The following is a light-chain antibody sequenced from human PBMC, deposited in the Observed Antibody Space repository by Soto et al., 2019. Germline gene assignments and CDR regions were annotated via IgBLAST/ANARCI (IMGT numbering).Light chain of an antibody. CDR1: ESISIW. Sequence: DLHVKKSPSTLSATLGDRVTIPYRASESISIWLAWYQQKPGKAPKLLIFKAFRLEGRVPSRFSGSGSGTEFTLTSRSLQQEELATYCWQQDNDWWTFGQGSKVDI. J-gene: IGKJ1*01. CDR3: QQDNDWWT. CDR2: KAF. V-gene: IGKV1-5*03.